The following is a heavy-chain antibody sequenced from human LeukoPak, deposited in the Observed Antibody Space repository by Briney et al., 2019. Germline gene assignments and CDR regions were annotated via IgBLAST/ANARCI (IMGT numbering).Heavy chain of an antibody. CDR3: AKDLEPYTSGWYGDY. J-gene: IGHJ4*02. D-gene: IGHD6-19*01. Sequence: GGSLRLSCSASGFTFSSYAMHWVRQAPGKGLEYVSAISSNGGSTYYADSVKGRFTISRDNSKNTLYLQMNSLRVEDTAVYHCAKDLEPYTSGWYGDYWGQGTLVTVSS. V-gene: IGHV3-64*04. CDR2: ISSNGGST. CDR1: GFTFSSYA.